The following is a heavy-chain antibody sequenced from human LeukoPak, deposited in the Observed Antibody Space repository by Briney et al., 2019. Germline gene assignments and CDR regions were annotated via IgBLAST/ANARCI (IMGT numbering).Heavy chain of an antibody. D-gene: IGHD2-2*01. CDR2: IYSGGST. V-gene: IGHV3-66*01. Sequence: GGSLRLSCAASGFTVSSNYMSWVRQAPGKGLEWVSVIYSGGSTYYADSVKGRFTISRDNSKNTLYLQMNSLRAEDTAVYYCARDRGYCSSTSCPTPPYYFDYWGQGTLVTVSS. CDR3: ARDRGYCSSTSCPTPPYYFDY. CDR1: GFTVSSNY. J-gene: IGHJ4*02.